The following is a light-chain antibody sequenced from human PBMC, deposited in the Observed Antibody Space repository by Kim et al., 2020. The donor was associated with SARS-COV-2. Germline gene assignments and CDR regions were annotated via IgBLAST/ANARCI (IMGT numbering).Light chain of an antibody. V-gene: IGKV3-15*01. J-gene: IGKJ2*01. CDR3: QQYNNWPRT. CDR2: GGS. Sequence: EIVMTQSPATLSVSPGERATLSCRTSQSISTNLAWYQQKPGQAPRLLLYGGSSRATGIPARFSGSGSGTDFTLTISSLQSEDFAVYYCQQYNNWPRTFGQGTKLEI. CDR1: QSISTN.